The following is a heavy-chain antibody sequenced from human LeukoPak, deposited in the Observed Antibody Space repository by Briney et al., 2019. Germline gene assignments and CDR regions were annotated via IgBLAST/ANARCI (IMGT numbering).Heavy chain of an antibody. D-gene: IGHD3-3*01. CDR2: INSEGSST. J-gene: IGHJ4*02. CDR3: ARGSIFGVDPFDY. Sequence: GGYLILSWAASGLTFSSYWMHWVRQAPGEGLGLVSRINSEGSSTSYADSVKGRFTISRDNAKNTLYLPMNSLRAEDTAVYYCARGSIFGVDPFDYWGQGTLVTVSS. CDR1: GLTFSSYW. V-gene: IGHV3-74*01.